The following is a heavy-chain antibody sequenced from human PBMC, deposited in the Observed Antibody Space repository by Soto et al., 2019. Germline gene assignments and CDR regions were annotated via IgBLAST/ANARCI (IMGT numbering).Heavy chain of an antibody. CDR2: MNPNSGNT. Sequence: ASVKVSCKASGYTFTSYDINWVRQATGQGLEWMGWMNPNSGNTGYAQKFRGRVTMTRNTSISTAYMELSSLRSEDTAVYYCARSGGSYCGPPYYFDYWGQGTLVTVSS. CDR1: GYTFTSYD. D-gene: IGHD1-26*01. J-gene: IGHJ4*02. V-gene: IGHV1-8*01. CDR3: ARSGGSYCGPPYYFDY.